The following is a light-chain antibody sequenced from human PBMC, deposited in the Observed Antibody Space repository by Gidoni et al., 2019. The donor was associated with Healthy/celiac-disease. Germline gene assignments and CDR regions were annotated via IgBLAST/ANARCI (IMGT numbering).Light chain of an antibody. J-gene: IGKJ2*01. CDR3: QQYNNWPPEYT. CDR2: GAS. CDR1: QSVNSN. V-gene: IGKV3-15*01. Sequence: EIVMTQSPATLSVSPGERATRSCRASQSVNSNLAWYQQKPGQAPRLLIYGASTRATGIPARFSGSGSGTEFTLTISSLQSEDFAVYYCQQYNNWPPEYTFGQXTKLEIK.